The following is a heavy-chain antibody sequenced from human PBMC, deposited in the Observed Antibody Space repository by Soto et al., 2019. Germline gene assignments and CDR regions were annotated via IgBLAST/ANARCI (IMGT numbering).Heavy chain of an antibody. CDR3: ARDLYDYIWGSYRPAAFDI. J-gene: IGHJ3*02. D-gene: IGHD3-16*02. CDR1: GFTFSSYG. Sequence: GGSLRLSCAASGFTFSSYGMHWVRPAPGKGLEWVAVISYDGSNKYYADSVKGRFTISRDNAKNSLYLQMNSLRAEDTAVYYCARDLYDYIWGSYRPAAFDIWGQGTMVTVSS. V-gene: IGHV3-30*03. CDR2: ISYDGSNK.